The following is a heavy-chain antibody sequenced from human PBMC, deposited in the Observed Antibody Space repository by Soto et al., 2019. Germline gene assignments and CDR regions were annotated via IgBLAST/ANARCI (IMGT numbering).Heavy chain of an antibody. V-gene: IGHV1-18*01. CDR1: GYTFTSYG. CDR3: ARVMEQWLREWFDP. D-gene: IGHD6-19*01. J-gene: IGHJ5*02. CDR2: ISAYNGNT. Sequence: ASVKVSCKADGYTFTSYGISWVRQAPGQGLEWMGWISAYNGNTNYAQKLQGRVTMTTDTSTSTAYMELRSLRSDDTALYYCARVMEQWLREWFDPWGQGTLVTVSS.